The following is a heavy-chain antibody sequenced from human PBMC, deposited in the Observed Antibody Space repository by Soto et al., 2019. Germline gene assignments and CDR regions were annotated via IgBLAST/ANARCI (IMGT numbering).Heavy chain of an antibody. CDR2: INHSGST. Sequence: SETLSLTCAVYGGSFIGYYWSWIRQPPGKGLEWIGEINHSGSTNYNPSLKSRVTISVDTSKNQFSLKLSSVTAADTAVYYCARGRFWSGYYMFDPWGQGTLVTVSS. J-gene: IGHJ5*02. V-gene: IGHV4-34*01. D-gene: IGHD3-3*01. CDR3: ARGRFWSGYYMFDP. CDR1: GGSFIGYY.